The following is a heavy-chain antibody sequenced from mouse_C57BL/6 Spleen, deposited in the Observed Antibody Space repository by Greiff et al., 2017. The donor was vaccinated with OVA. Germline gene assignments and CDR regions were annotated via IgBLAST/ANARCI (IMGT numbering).Heavy chain of an antibody. CDR1: GFTFSSYT. J-gene: IGHJ3*01. CDR3: AREVRPFAY. CDR2: ISGGGGNT. V-gene: IGHV5-9*01. D-gene: IGHD2-14*01. Sequence: EVQRVESGGGLVKPGGSLKLSCAASGFTFSSYTMSWVRQTPEKRLEWVATISGGGGNTYYPDSVKGRFTISRDNAKNTLYLQMSSLRSEDTALYYCAREVRPFAYWGQGTLVTVSA.